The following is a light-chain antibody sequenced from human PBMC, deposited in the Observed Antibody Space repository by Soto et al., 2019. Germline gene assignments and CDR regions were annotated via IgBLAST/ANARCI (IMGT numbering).Light chain of an antibody. V-gene: IGKV1-39*01. CDR2: AAS. Sequence: DIQMTRSPASLSASVGDRVTITCLASQRMRTYLNWYQQKPGKAPNLLIHAASSLQSGVPSRFSGSGSGTDFTLTISSLQPEDFATYYCQQSYSTPWTFGQGTKVDI. CDR1: QRMRTY. J-gene: IGKJ1*01. CDR3: QQSYSTPWT.